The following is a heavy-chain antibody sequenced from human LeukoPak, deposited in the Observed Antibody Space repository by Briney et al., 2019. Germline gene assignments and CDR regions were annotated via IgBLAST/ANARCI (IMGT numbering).Heavy chain of an antibody. D-gene: IGHD3-22*01. V-gene: IGHV3-23*01. CDR3: AKDMSPYYYDSSGLWGALDI. CDR2: IFQGGGEI. Sequence: GGSLRLSCAASGFTFSDFAMIWVRQSPGKKGLEWVSSIFQGGGEIHYADSVRGRFTISRDNSKSTLFLQMNSLRAEDTALYYCAKDMSPYYYDSSGLWGALDIWGQGTMVTVSS. CDR1: GFTFSDFA. J-gene: IGHJ3*02.